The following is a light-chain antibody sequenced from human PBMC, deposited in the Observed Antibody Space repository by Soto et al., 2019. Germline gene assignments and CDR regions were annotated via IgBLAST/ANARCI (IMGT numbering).Light chain of an antibody. V-gene: IGKV3D-15*01. J-gene: IGKJ1*01. CDR2: DAS. Sequence: KVMTQSPATLSVSPGERATLSCRASQTVRNNYLAWYQQKPGQAPRLLIYDASSRATGIPDRFSGSGSGTDFTLTINSLQSEDFAVYYCQQYNNWPRTFGQGTKVDIK. CDR1: QTVRNN. CDR3: QQYNNWPRT.